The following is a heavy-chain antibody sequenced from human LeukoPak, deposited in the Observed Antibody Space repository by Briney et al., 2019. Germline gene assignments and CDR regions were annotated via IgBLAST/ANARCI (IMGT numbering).Heavy chain of an antibody. CDR2: INHSGST. CDR1: GGSFSGYY. CDR3: TRHPATVTMAVDY. J-gene: IGHJ4*02. Sequence: SETLSLTCAVYGGSFSGYYWSWIRQPPGKGLEWIGEINHSGSTNYNPSLKSRVTMSVDTSKNQFSLKLSSVTAADTAVYYCTRHPATVTMAVDYWGQGTLVTVSS. D-gene: IGHD4-17*01. V-gene: IGHV4-34*01.